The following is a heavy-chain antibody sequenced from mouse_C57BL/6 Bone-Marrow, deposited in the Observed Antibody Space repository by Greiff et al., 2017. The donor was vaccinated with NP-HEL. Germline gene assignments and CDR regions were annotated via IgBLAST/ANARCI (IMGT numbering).Heavy chain of an antibody. V-gene: IGHV1-42*01. CDR2: INPSTGGT. CDR1: GYSFTGYY. J-gene: IGHJ2*01. D-gene: IGHD2-2*01. CDR3: ARSGYGYDGYFDY. Sequence: EVQRVESGPELVKPGASVKISCKASGYSFTGYYMNWVKQSPEKSLEWIGEINPSTGGTTYNQKFKAKATLTVDKSSSTAYMQLKSLTSEDSAVDYCARSGYGYDGYFDYWGQGTTLTVSS.